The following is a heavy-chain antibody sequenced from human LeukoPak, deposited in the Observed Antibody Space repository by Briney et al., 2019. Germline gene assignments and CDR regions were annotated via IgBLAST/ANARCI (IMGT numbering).Heavy chain of an antibody. CDR2: IYYSGST. D-gene: IGHD3-10*01. Sequence: PSQTLSPTCTVSGGSISSGGYYWSWIRQHPGKGLEWIGYIYYSGSTYYNPSLKSRVTISVDTSKNQFSLKLSSVTAADTAVYYCARDRYGSGSFFPFDYWGQGTLVTVSS. CDR1: GGSISSGGYY. V-gene: IGHV4-31*03. J-gene: IGHJ4*02. CDR3: ARDRYGSGSFFPFDY.